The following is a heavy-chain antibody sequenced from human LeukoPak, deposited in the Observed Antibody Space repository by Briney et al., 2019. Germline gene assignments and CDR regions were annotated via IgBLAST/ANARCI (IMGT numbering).Heavy chain of an antibody. CDR1: GFTFSSYA. CDR2: ISGSGGDT. D-gene: IGHD1-1*01. CDR3: AKARGVTYGTYYFDY. Sequence: PGGSLRLSCAASGFTFSSYAMNWVRQAPGKGLEWVSISGSGGDTYYADSVKGRFTISRDNSKNTLYLQMNSLRAEDTAVYYCAKARGVTYGTYYFDYWGQGTLVTVSS. V-gene: IGHV3-23*01. J-gene: IGHJ4*02.